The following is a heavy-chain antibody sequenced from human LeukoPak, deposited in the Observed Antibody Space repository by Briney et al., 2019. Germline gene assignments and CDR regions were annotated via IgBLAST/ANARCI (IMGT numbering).Heavy chain of an antibody. D-gene: IGHD2-2*02. Sequence: GSLRLSCAASGFTFSSYAMSWVRQAPGKGLEWVSAISGSGGSTYYADSVKGRFTISRDNSKNTLYLQMNSLRAEDTAVYYCAKEYCSSTSCYSYFDYWGQGTLVTVSS. V-gene: IGHV3-23*01. CDR3: AKEYCSSTSCYSYFDY. CDR1: GFTFSSYA. J-gene: IGHJ4*02. CDR2: ISGSGGST.